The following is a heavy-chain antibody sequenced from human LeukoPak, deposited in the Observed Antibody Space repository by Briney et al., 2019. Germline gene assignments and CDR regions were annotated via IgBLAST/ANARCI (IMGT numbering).Heavy chain of an antibody. V-gene: IGHV1-18*04. CDR1: GYTFTSYG. Sequence: ASVKVSFKASGYTFTSYGISWVRQAPGQGLEGMGWISAYNGNTNYAQKLQGRVTMTTDTSTSTAYMELRSLRSDDTAVYYCARDHPEYYDILTVDHYYYYGMDVWGKGTTVTVSS. CDR2: ISAYNGNT. J-gene: IGHJ6*04. D-gene: IGHD3-9*01. CDR3: ARDHPEYYDILTVDHYYYYGMDV.